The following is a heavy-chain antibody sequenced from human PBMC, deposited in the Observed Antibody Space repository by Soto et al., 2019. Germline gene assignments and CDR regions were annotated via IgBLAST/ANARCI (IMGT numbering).Heavy chain of an antibody. V-gene: IGHV3-48*01. Sequence: PGGSLRLSCAASGFTFSSYSMNWVRQAPGKGLEWVSYTSSSSSTIYYADSAKGRFTISRDNAKNSLYLQMNSLRAEDTAVYYCARDRCSGGSCYSKYFDYWGQGTLVTVSS. CDR2: TSSSSSTI. J-gene: IGHJ4*02. CDR1: GFTFSSYS. D-gene: IGHD2-15*01. CDR3: ARDRCSGGSCYSKYFDY.